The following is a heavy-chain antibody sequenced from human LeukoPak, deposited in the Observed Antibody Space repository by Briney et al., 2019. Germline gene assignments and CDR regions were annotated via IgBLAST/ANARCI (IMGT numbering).Heavy chain of an antibody. CDR2: IFHSGTG. Sequence: SETLSLTCAVSGGSISSSNWWGWVRQPPGQGLEWIGEIFHSGTGNYNPSLKSRVTISVDKSNNQFSLRLTSVTAADTAVYYCARISNWFDPWGQGTLVTVSS. CDR3: ARISNWFDP. CDR1: GGSISSSNW. J-gene: IGHJ5*02. V-gene: IGHV4-4*02.